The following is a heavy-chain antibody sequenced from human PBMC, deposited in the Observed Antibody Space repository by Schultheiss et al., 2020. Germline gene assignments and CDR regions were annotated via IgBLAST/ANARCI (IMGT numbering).Heavy chain of an antibody. CDR1: GGSISSGDYY. Sequence: SETLSLTCTVSGGSISSGDYYWSWIRQPPGKGLEWIGYIYYSGSTYYNPSLKSRVTISVDTSKNQFSLKLSSVTAADTAVYYCARSIAAAAPWAYDVWGQGRRVTVSS. CDR3: ARSIAAAAPWAYDV. V-gene: IGHV4-30-4*01. D-gene: IGHD6-13*01. CDR2: IYYSGST. J-gene: IGHJ4*01.